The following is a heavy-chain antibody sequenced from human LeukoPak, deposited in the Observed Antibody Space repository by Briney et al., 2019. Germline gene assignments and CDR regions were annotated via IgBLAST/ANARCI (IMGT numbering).Heavy chain of an antibody. CDR3: ASEGNYYGSVAPYSWFDP. J-gene: IGHJ5*02. CDR2: INHSGST. CDR1: GGSFSGYY. D-gene: IGHD3-10*01. Sequence: SETLSLTCAVYGGSFSGYYWSWIRQPPGKGLEWIGEINHSGSTNYNPSLKSRVTISVDTSKNQFSLKLSSVTAADTAVYYCASEGNYYGSVAPYSWFDPWGQGTLVTVSS. V-gene: IGHV4-34*01.